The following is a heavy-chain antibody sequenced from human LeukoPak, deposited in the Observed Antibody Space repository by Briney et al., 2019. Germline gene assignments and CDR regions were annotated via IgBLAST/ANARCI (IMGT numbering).Heavy chain of an antibody. V-gene: IGHV1-46*01. CDR3: ASYGSGSYYKGLGKNWFDP. J-gene: IGHJ5*02. Sequence: RASVKVSCKASGYTFTSYYMHWVRQAPGQGLEWMGIIDPSGGSTSYAQKFQGRVTMTRDTSTSTVYMELSSLRYEDTAVYYCASYGSGSYYKGLGKNWFDPWGQGTLVTVSS. D-gene: IGHD3-10*01. CDR2: IDPSGGST. CDR1: GYTFTSYY.